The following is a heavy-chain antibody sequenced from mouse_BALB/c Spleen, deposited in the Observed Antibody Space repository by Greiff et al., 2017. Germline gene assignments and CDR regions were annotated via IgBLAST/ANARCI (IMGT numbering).Heavy chain of an antibody. CDR1: GFTFSSYA. Sequence: EVKLVESGGGLVKPGGSLKLSCAASGFTFSSYAMSWVRQTPEKRLEWVASISSGGSTYYPDSVKGRFTISRDNARNILYLQMSSLRSEDTAMYYCARGPYDYEGFAYWGQGTLVTVSA. D-gene: IGHD2-4*01. CDR2: ISSGGST. J-gene: IGHJ3*01. V-gene: IGHV5-6-5*01. CDR3: ARGPYDYEGFAY.